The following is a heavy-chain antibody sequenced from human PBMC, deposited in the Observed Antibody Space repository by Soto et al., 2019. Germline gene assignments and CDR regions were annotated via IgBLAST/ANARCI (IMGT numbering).Heavy chain of an antibody. J-gene: IGHJ4*02. CDR2: ISAYNGNT. CDR1: GYTFTSYG. V-gene: IGHV1-18*01. D-gene: IGHD3-22*01. CDR3: ARAELSYYYDSSGYMVDY. Sequence: ASVKVSCKASGYTFTSYGISWVRQAPGQGLEWMGWISAYNGNTNYAQKLQGRVTMTTDTSTSTAYMELRSLRSDDTAVYYCARAELSYYYDSSGYMVDYWGQGTLVTVSS.